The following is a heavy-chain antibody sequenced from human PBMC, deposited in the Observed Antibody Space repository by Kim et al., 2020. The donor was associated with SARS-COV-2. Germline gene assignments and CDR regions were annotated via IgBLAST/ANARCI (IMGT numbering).Heavy chain of an antibody. J-gene: IGHJ4*02. D-gene: IGHD7-27*01. CDR2: IYYSGGA. CDR3: ARHVGKWGFDY. Sequence: SETLSLTCTVSGGSITGYYWAWIRQPPGKGLEWVGNIYYSGGAKNNPSLKSRLTISVDTSKNQFSLELSSVTAADTAVYYCARHVGKWGFDYWGQGILVTVSS. V-gene: IGHV4-59*08. CDR1: GGSITGYY.